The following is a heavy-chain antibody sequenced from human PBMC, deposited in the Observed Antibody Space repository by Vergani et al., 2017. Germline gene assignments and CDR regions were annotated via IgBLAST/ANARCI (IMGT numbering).Heavy chain of an antibody. CDR3: AKDSLYYYDSSGYYFNAFDI. J-gene: IGHJ3*02. CDR2: IRYDGSNK. Sequence: VQLVESGGGLVKPGGSLRLSCAASGFTFSSYGMHWVRQAPGKGLGWVAFIRYDGSNKYYADSVKGRFTISRDNSKNTLYLQMNSLRAEDTAVYYCAKDSLYYYDSSGYYFNAFDIWGQGTMVTVSS. D-gene: IGHD3-22*01. CDR1: GFTFSSYG. V-gene: IGHV3-30*02.